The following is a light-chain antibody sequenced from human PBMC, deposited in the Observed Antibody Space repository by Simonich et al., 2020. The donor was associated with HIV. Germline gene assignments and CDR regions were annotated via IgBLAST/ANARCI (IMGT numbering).Light chain of an antibody. CDR2: DAS. CDR3: QQYGSLPYT. V-gene: IGKV3D-20*01. J-gene: IGKJ2*01. CDR1: QSVTSNY. Sequence: EIVLTQSPGTLSLSPGERATLSCRASQSVTSNYLAWYQQKPSLAPRLLMYDASFRATGIPLRFSGTGSGTDFTLTISRLEPEDFAVYYCQQYGSLPYTFGQGTKLEIK.